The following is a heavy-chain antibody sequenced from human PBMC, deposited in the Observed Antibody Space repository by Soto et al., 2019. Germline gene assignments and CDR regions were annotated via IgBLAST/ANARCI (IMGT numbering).Heavy chain of an antibody. CDR3: ARLTVVAATY. V-gene: IGHV4-39*01. Sequence: SETLSLTCTVSGGSISSSSYYWGWIRQPPGKGLEWIGSIYYSGSTYYNPSLKSRVTISVDTSKNQFSLKLSSVTAADTAVYYCARLTVVAATYWGQGTLVTVSS. J-gene: IGHJ4*02. D-gene: IGHD2-15*01. CDR2: IYYSGST. CDR1: GGSISSSSYY.